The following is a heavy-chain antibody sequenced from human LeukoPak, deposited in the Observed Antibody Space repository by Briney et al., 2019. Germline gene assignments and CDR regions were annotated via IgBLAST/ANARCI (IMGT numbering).Heavy chain of an antibody. D-gene: IGHD2-8*01. CDR2: IYSGGST. V-gene: IGHV3-66*02. CDR1: GFTVSSNY. J-gene: IGHJ6*03. Sequence: GGSLRLSCAASGFTVSSNYMSWVRQAPGKGLEWVSVIYSGGSTYYADSVKGRFTISRDNSKNTLYLQMNSLRAEDTVVYYCARNRYCTNGVCFTVRYYMDVWGKGTTVTVSS. CDR3: ARNRYCTNGVCFTVRYYMDV.